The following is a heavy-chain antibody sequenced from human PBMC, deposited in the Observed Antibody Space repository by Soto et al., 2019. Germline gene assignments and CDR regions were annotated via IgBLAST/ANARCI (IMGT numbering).Heavy chain of an antibody. J-gene: IGHJ6*02. CDR1: GYTFTSYA. V-gene: IGHV1-3*01. CDR3: ARDCSGGSCYLDYYYYYGMDV. Sequence: ASVKVSCKASGYTFTSYAMHWVRQAPGQRLEWMGWSNAGNGNTNYAQKLQGRVTMTTDTSTSTAYMELRSLRSDDTAVYYCARDCSGGSCYLDYYYYYGMDVWGQGTTVTVSS. D-gene: IGHD2-15*01. CDR2: SNAGNGNT.